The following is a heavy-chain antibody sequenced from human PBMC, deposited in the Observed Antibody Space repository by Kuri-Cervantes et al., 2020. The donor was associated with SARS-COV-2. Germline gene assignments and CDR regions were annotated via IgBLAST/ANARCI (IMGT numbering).Heavy chain of an antibody. V-gene: IGHV3-21*01. CDR3: AKGGDMIVVVILRY. Sequence: GGSLRLSCAASGFTFSSYSMNWVRQAPGKGLQWVSSISSSSSYIYYADSVKSRFTISRDNAKNSLYLQMNSLRAEDTAAYYCAKGGDMIVVVILRYWGQGTLVTVSS. J-gene: IGHJ4*02. CDR2: ISSSSSYI. CDR1: GFTFSSYS. D-gene: IGHD3-22*01.